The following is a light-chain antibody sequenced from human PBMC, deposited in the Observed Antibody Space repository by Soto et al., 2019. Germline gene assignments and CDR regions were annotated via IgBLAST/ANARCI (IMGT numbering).Light chain of an antibody. CDR1: QSVSGGF. CDR2: DTS. V-gene: IGKV3D-20*01. CDR3: QQYGSSAS. J-gene: IGKJ1*01. Sequence: EIVLTQSPATLSLSPCEGATLSARASQSVSGGFLAWYQQKPGLAPRLILYDTSFRATGVPDRFSGSGSGTDFTLTISRLDPEDFAVYYCQQYGSSASFGQGTKVDIK.